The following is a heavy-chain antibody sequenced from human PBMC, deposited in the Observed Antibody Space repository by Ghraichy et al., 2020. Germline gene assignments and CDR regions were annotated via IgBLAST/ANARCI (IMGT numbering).Heavy chain of an antibody. CDR2: IFYSGST. J-gene: IGHJ6*02. Sequence: SETLSLTCTVSGGSISSGDYYWSWIRQPPGKGLEWTGSIFYSGSTHYNPSLKSRLTFSVDTSKNQFSLRLSSLTAADTAVYYCARYRYNWNDGWHYGMDVWGQGTTVTVSS. CDR3: ARYRYNWNDGWHYGMDV. D-gene: IGHD1-1*01. V-gene: IGHV4-30-4*01. CDR1: GGSISSGDYY.